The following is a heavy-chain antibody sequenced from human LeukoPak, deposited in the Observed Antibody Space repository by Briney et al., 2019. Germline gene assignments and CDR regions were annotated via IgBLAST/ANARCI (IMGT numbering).Heavy chain of an antibody. CDR1: GGTFSSYA. J-gene: IGHJ6*03. CDR3: ARGYCSSTSCYKAFYYYYYMDV. CDR2: IIPIFGTA. Sequence: SVKVSCKASGGTFSSYAISWVRQAPGQGLEWMGGIIPIFGTANYAQKFQGRVTITTDVSTSTAYMELSSLRSEDTAVYYCARGYCSSTSCYKAFYYYYYMDVWGKGTTVTVSS. V-gene: IGHV1-69*05. D-gene: IGHD2-2*02.